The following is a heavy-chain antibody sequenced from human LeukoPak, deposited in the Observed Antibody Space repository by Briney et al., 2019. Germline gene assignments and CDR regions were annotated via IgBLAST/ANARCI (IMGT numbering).Heavy chain of an antibody. J-gene: IGHJ4*02. CDR3: ARELSNLRQWLVLGY. D-gene: IGHD6-19*01. CDR1: GYTFTSYG. V-gene: IGHV1-18*01. CDR2: ISAYNGNT. Sequence: GASVKVSCKASGYTFTSYGTSWVRQAPGQGLEWMGWISAYNGNTNYAQKLQGRVTITRDTSASTAYMELSSLRSEDTAVYYCARELSNLRQWLVLGYWGQGTLVTVSS.